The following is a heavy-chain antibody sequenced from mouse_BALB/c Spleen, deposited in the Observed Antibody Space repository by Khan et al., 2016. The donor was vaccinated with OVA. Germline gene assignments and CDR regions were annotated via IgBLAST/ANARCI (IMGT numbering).Heavy chain of an antibody. Sequence: VQLQQSGPELMKPGASVKISCKASGYSFTSYYIHWLMQSHGKSLEWIGYIDPFSGGTTYNQKFKGKAPLTVDKSSSPAYIHLSNLTSEDSAVYYCTRHGYVAWFTYWGQGTLVTVSA. CDR3: TRHGYVAWFTY. D-gene: IGHD2-2*01. CDR2: IDPFSGGT. CDR1: GYSFTSYY. V-gene: IGHV1S135*01. J-gene: IGHJ3*01.